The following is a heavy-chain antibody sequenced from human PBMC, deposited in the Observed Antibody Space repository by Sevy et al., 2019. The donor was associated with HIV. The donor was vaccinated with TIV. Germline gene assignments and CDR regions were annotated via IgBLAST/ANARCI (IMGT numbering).Heavy chain of an antibody. CDR1: GGSINSDH. Sequence: SETLSLTCTVSGGSINSDHWNWIRQPPGKGLEWIGYVYYTGGTNSNPSLKNRSTISVDSTKNQFSLKLTSVTAADTAVYYCARRNDFDIWGQGTMVTVSS. V-gene: IGHV4-59*08. J-gene: IGHJ3*02. CDR3: ARRNDFDI. CDR2: VYYTGGT.